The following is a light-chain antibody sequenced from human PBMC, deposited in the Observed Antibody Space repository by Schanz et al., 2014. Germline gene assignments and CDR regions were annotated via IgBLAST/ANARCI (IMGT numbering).Light chain of an antibody. Sequence: EIVLAQSPATLSLSPGERATLSCGASQSVSSNYLAWYQKRPGLAPRLLIYEASSRATGIPDRFSGSGSGADFTLTISRLEPEDFAVYYCQQRSNWPGTFGQGTKVEIK. CDR2: EAS. V-gene: IGKV3D-20*02. J-gene: IGKJ1*01. CDR1: QSVSSNY. CDR3: QQRSNWPGT.